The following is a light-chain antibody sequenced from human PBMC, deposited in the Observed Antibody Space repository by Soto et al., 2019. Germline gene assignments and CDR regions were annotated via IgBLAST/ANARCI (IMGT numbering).Light chain of an antibody. Sequence: DIQMTQSPSTLSASVGDRVTITCRASESIDSWLAWHQQKPGRAPKLLISKASSLESGVPSRFSGSGFGTEFTLTNSSLQPDDFATYYCQQYNSYRAFGQGTKVEI. CDR3: QQYNSYRA. CDR1: ESIDSW. V-gene: IGKV1-5*03. CDR2: KAS. J-gene: IGKJ1*01.